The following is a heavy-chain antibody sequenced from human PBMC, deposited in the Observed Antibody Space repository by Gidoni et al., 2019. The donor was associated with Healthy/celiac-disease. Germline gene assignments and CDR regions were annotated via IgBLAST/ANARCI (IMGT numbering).Heavy chain of an antibody. Sequence: QVQLQQWGAGLLMPSETLSLTCAAYGGSLRGYYWSWIRQPPGKGLEWIGEINHSGSTNYTRSLKSRVTISVDTSKNQFSRKLSSVTAADTAVYYCARGIKYYYDSSGYSGWFDPWGQGTLVTVSS. CDR1: GGSLRGYY. D-gene: IGHD3-22*01. CDR3: ARGIKYYYDSSGYSGWFDP. V-gene: IGHV4-34*01. CDR2: INHSGST. J-gene: IGHJ5*02.